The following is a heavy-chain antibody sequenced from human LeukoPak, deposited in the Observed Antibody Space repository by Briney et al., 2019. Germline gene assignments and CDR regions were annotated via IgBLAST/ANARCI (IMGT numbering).Heavy chain of an antibody. CDR2: ISYDGSNK. V-gene: IGHV3-30-3*01. J-gene: IGHJ4*02. CDR1: GFTFSSYA. D-gene: IGHD1-7*01. CDR3: ARIPVLELLPIDY. Sequence: SGGSLRLSCAASGFTFSSYAMHWVRQAPGKGLEWVAVISYDGSNKYYADSVKGRFTISRDNSKNTLYLQMNSLRAEDTAVYYCARIPVLELLPIDYWGRKTLVTVSS.